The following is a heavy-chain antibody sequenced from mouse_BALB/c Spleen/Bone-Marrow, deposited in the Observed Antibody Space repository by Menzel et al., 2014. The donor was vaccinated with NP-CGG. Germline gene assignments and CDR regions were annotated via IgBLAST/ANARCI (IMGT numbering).Heavy chain of an antibody. CDR1: GFTFSSYA. CDR3: ARHGITRLLDY. Sequence: EVQLVESGGGLVKPGGSLKLSCAASGFTFSSYAMSWVRQTPEKRLEWVATISSGGSYTYYPDSGKGRFTISRDNAKNTLYLQMSSLRSEDTAMYYCARHGITRLLDYWGQGTTLTVSS. D-gene: IGHD2-4*01. V-gene: IGHV5-9-3*01. CDR2: ISSGGSYT. J-gene: IGHJ2*01.